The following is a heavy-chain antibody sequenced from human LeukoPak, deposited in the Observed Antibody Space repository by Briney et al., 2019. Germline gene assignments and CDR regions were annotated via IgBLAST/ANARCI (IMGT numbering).Heavy chain of an antibody. Sequence: GGSLRLSCAASGFTFSDYYMSWVRQAPGKGLEWVSYICSCGSTIYSADSVKGRLTTTRDNAQNSLYLKMNSLRAEDTAVYYCARGYSGSRLWGQGTLVTVSS. CDR2: ICSCGSTI. CDR1: GFTFSDYY. V-gene: IGHV3-11*01. CDR3: ARGYSGSRL. D-gene: IGHD6-6*01. J-gene: IGHJ4*02.